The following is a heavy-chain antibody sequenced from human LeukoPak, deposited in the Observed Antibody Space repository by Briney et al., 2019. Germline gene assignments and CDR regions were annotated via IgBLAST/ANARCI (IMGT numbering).Heavy chain of an antibody. D-gene: IGHD5-12*01. CDR2: ISGSGGST. V-gene: IGHV3-23*01. CDR1: GFTFSSYG. J-gene: IGHJ6*03. CDR3: AKSRGYSGYIDV. Sequence: GGSLRLSCAASGFTFSSYGMSWVRQAPGKGLEWVSAISGSGGSTYYADSVKGRFTISRDNSKNTLYLQMNSLRAEDTAVYYCAKSRGYSGYIDVWGKGTTVTISS.